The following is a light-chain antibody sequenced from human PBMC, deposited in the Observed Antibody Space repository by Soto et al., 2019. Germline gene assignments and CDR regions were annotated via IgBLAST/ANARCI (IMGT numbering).Light chain of an antibody. CDR1: SSDVGISNL. Sequence: QSVLTQPASVSGSPGQSITISCTGTSSDVGISNLVSWYQQHPGKAPKLMIYEGSKRPSGVPDRFSGSKSGNTAALTVSGLQAEDEAVYYCSSYAGSLVVFGGGTKLTVL. CDR3: SSYAGSLVV. CDR2: EGS. V-gene: IGLV2-14*02. J-gene: IGLJ2*01.